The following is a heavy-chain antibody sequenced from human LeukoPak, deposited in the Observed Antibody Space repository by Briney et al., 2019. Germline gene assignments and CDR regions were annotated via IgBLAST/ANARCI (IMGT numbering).Heavy chain of an antibody. J-gene: IGHJ4*02. CDR3: ARDVRYCSSTSCPLEG. Sequence: GGSLRLSCAASGFTFDDYGMSWVRQAPGKGLEWVSSISSSSSYIYYADSVKGRFTISRDNAKNSLYLQMNSLRAEDTAVYYCARDVRYCSSTSCPLEGWGQGTLVTVSS. D-gene: IGHD2-2*01. V-gene: IGHV3-21*01. CDR1: GFTFDDYG. CDR2: ISSSSSYI.